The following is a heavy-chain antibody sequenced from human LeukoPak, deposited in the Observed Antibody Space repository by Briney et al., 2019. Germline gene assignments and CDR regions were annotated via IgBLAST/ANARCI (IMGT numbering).Heavy chain of an antibody. CDR1: GFTFSSYS. CDR2: ISNSSSYI. J-gene: IGHJ4*02. D-gene: IGHD3-22*01. V-gene: IGHV3-21*01. CDR3: AKAMDSSGYYWDY. Sequence: GGSLRLSCAASGFTFSSYSMNWVRQAPGQGLEWVSSISNSSSYIYYANSVKGRFTISRANAKNSLYLQINSLRAKDTAVYYCAKAMDSSGYYWDYWGQGTLVTVS.